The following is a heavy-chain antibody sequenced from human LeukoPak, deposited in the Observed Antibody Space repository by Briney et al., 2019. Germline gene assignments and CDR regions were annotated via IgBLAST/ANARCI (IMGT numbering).Heavy chain of an antibody. Sequence: GGSLRLPCAASGFTFDDYAMLWVRQAPGKGLEWVSLITGDGGSTYYAGSVKGRFTISRDNSKNSLYLQMNSLRTEDTALYYCTNPVLATIMPDFWGQGTLVTVSS. CDR2: ITGDGGST. CDR3: TNPVLATIMPDF. CDR1: GFTFDDYA. D-gene: IGHD5-12*01. V-gene: IGHV3-43*02. J-gene: IGHJ4*02.